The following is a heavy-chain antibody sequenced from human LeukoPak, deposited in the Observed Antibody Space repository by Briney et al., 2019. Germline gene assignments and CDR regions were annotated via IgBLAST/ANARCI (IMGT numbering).Heavy chain of an antibody. Sequence: PSETLSLTCAVYGGSFSGHYWSWIRQPPGKGLEWIGETTNSGTTNYNPSLESRLTMSIDTSRNQFSLKLSSVTAADTAVYYCARLITPTSGSNWFDPWGQGTLVTVSS. V-gene: IGHV4-34*01. CDR2: TTNSGTT. CDR3: ARLITPTSGSNWFDP. J-gene: IGHJ5*02. CDR1: GGSFSGHY. D-gene: IGHD3-10*01.